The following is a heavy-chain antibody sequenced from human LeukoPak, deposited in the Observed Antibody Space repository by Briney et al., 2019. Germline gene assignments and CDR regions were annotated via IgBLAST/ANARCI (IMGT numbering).Heavy chain of an antibody. CDR3: AREGDGYKDFDY. CDR1: GYTFANYY. V-gene: IGHV1-46*01. J-gene: IGHJ4*02. D-gene: IGHD5-24*01. CDR2: LNPRSGST. Sequence: ASVKVSCKSSGYTFANYYLHWVRQAPGQGLEWMGVLNPRSGSTTYAQKFQGRVTMTRDTSTSTVYVEVSSLRSEDTAVYYCAREGDGYKDFDYWGQGTLVTVSS.